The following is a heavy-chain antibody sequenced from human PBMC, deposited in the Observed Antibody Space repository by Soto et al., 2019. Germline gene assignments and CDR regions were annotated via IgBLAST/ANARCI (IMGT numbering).Heavy chain of an antibody. CDR3: ALHPGIAAAGTDQYYFDY. CDR1: GFTFSSYA. Sequence: EVQLLESGGGLVQPGGSLRLSCAASGFTFSSYAMSWVRQAPGKGLEWVSAISGSGGSTYYADYVKGRFTISRDNSKNTLYLQMNSLRAEDTAVYYCALHPGIAAAGTDQYYFDYWGQGTLVTVSS. CDR2: ISGSGGST. V-gene: IGHV3-23*01. J-gene: IGHJ4*02. D-gene: IGHD6-13*01.